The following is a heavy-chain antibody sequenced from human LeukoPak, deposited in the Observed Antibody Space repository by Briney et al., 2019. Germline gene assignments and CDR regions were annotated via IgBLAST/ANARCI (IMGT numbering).Heavy chain of an antibody. V-gene: IGHV3-53*01. J-gene: IGHJ4*02. Sequence: GGSLRLSCAASGFTISSNHVTWVRLPPGRGLEWVSIIYTAGNIYYADSLKGRFTISRDGSKNTVSLQMNSLRGEDTAVYYCARARRCGLNDDYGACFDFWGQGTLVTVSS. CDR3: ARARRCGLNDDYGACFDF. D-gene: IGHD4-17*01. CDR1: GFTISSNH. CDR2: IYTAGNI.